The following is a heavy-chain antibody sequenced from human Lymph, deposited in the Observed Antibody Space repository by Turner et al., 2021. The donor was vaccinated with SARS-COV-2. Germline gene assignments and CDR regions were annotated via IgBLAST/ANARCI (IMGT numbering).Heavy chain of an antibody. CDR1: GYTFTSSY. CDR3: ARVGPGGFDY. J-gene: IGHJ4*02. Sequence: QVQLVQSGAEVKKPGASVKVSCKASGYTFTSSYMHWVRQAPGQGLEWMGIINPSGDSTSYAQKVQGRVTMTRNTSTSTVDMELSSLRAEDTVVYYCARVGPGGFDYWGQGTPVTVSS. V-gene: IGHV1-46*01. CDR2: INPSGDST. D-gene: IGHD2-15*01.